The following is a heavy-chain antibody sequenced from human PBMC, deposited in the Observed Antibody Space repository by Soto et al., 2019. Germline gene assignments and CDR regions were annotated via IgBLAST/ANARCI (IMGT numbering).Heavy chain of an antibody. CDR2: IYSSGST. CDR1: GGSVSSGSYS. D-gene: IGHD5-12*01. V-gene: IGHV4-61*01. J-gene: IGHJ4*02. Sequence: QVQLQESGPGLVKPSETLSLTCTVSGGSVSSGSYSWSWIRQPPGKGLAWIGYIYSSGSTRYNPSLKSRVTISVDTSKNQFSLKLSSVTAADTAVYYCARDGDGYNYWGQGTLVTVSS. CDR3: ARDGDGYNY.